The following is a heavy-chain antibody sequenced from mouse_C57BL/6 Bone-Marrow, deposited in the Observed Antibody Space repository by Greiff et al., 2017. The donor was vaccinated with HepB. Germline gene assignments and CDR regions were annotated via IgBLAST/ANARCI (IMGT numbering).Heavy chain of an antibody. CDR1: GYTFTSYG. Sequence: ESGAELARPGASVKLSCKASGYTFTSYGISWVKQRTGQGLEWIGEIYPRSGNTYYNEKFKGKATLTADKSSSTAYMELRSLTSEDSAVYFCARGDYYGSPYWGQGTTLTVSS. V-gene: IGHV1-81*01. CDR2: IYPRSGNT. CDR3: ARGDYYGSPY. D-gene: IGHD1-1*01. J-gene: IGHJ2*01.